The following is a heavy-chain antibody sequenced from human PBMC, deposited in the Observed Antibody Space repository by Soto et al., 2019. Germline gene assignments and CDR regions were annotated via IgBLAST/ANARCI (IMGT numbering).Heavy chain of an antibody. J-gene: IGHJ2*01. CDR1: GFTFSSYG. Sequence: QVQLVESGGGVVQPGRSLRLSCAASGFTFSSYGMHWVRQAPGKGLEWVAVIWYDGSNKYYADSVKGRFTISRDNSKNTLYLQMNSLRAEDTAVHYCARDELRTIPAWYFDLWGRGTLVTVSS. D-gene: IGHD1-26*01. CDR3: ARDELRTIPAWYFDL. V-gene: IGHV3-33*01. CDR2: IWYDGSNK.